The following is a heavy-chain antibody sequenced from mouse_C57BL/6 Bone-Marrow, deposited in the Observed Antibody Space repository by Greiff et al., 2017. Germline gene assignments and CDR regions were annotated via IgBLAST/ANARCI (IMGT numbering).Heavy chain of an antibody. CDR2: IYPRSGNT. J-gene: IGHJ3*01. CDR1: GYTFTSYG. V-gene: IGHV1-81*01. Sequence: QVQLKQSGAELARPGASVKLSCKASGYTFTSYGISWVKQRTGQGLEWIGEIYPRSGNTYYNEKFKGKATLTADKSSSTAYMELRSLTSEDSAVYFCARRNRGAWFAYWGQGTLVTVSA. CDR3: ARRNRGAWFAY.